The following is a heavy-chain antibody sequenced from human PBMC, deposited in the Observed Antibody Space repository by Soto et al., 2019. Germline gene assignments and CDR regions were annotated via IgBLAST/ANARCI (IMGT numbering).Heavy chain of an antibody. CDR3: ARMASFGKVNSFAP. Sequence: QVQLVQSGAEVKEPGASVRVSCKASGYTFINYDISWVRQATGQGLEWMGWMNTGSGKTGYAHKFQGRVTMTRDAATSPAHLELSSLTSEDTADYYGARMASFGKVNSFAPWGQGNLVTVS. J-gene: IGHJ5*02. V-gene: IGHV1-8*02. D-gene: IGHD3-16*01. CDR2: MNTGSGKT. CDR1: GYTFINYD.